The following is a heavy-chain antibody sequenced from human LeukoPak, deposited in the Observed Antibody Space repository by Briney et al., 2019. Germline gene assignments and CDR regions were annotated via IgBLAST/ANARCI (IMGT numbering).Heavy chain of an antibody. Sequence: GGSLRLSCAASGFTFSNVWMTWVRQAPGKGLEWVGHIKNKADGGTTDYAAPVKGRFTISRGDSKNTMYLQMNSLKTEDTAVYYCSTDVPFTAGGAIVYWGQGTLVTVSS. D-gene: IGHD3-16*02. CDR2: IKNKADGGTT. CDR3: STDVPFTAGGAIVY. CDR1: GFTFSNVW. J-gene: IGHJ4*02. V-gene: IGHV3-15*01.